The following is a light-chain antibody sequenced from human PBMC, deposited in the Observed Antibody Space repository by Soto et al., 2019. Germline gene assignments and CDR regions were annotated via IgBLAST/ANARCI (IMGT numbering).Light chain of an antibody. J-gene: IGLJ1*01. Sequence: QSVLTHPASVYESPGQSITISYNGASTDVDGYDYVSWYQQHPGQAPKLMIYDVNNRPSGVSYRFSGSKSGDTASLTISGLQAEDDADYYCSSYTSSAPFYVFGTGTKVTVL. CDR1: STDVDGYDY. CDR2: DVN. V-gene: IGLV2-14*03. CDR3: SSYTSSAPFYV.